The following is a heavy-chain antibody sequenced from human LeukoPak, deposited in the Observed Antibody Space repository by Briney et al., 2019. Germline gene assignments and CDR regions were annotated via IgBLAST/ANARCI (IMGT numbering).Heavy chain of an antibody. V-gene: IGHV1-69*04. CDR2: IIPILGIA. D-gene: IGHD2-15*01. J-gene: IGHJ5*02. Sequence: SVKVSCKASGGTFSSYAISWVRQAPGQGLEWMGRIIPILGIANYAQKFQGRVTITADKSTSTAYMELSSLRSEDTAVYYCAKSGVVVAGWFDPWGQGTLVAVSS. CDR1: GGTFSSYA. CDR3: AKSGVVVAGWFDP.